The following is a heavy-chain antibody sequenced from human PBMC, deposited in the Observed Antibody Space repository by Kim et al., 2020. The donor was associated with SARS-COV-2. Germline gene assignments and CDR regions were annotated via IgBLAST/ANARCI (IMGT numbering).Heavy chain of an antibody. Sequence: YKPALKTRVTTYVDTSKTQFSLTLSSVTAADTAVYYCATDRYGRNWFDPWGQGTLVTVSS. J-gene: IGHJ5*02. CDR3: ATDRYGRNWFDP. V-gene: IGHV4-39*01. D-gene: IGHD5-18*01.